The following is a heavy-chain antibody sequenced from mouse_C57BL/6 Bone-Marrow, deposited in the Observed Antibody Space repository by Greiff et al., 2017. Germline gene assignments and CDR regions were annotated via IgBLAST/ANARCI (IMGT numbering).Heavy chain of an antibody. D-gene: IGHD1-1*01. CDR2: IYPGDGDT. V-gene: IGHV1-82*01. Sequence: QVQLQQSGPELVKPGASVKISCKASGYAFSSSWMNWVKQRPGTGLEWIGRIYPGDGDTNYNGKFKGKATLTADKSSSTAYMQLSSLTSEDSAVYFCARSYWSGLVYWGQGTLVTVSA. CDR3: ARSYWSGLVY. CDR1: GYAFSSSW. J-gene: IGHJ3*01.